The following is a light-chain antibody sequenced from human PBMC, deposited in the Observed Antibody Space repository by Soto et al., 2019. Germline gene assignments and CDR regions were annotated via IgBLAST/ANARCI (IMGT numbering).Light chain of an antibody. J-gene: IGKJ1*01. CDR2: AAS. Sequence: IQMTQSPSSLSASVGDRVTSTCRSSQSIANYLNWYQQKPGKAPKLLIYAASTLESGVPSRFSGSGSGTDFTLTISSLQPEDFATYYCQQSYNNPKTFGQGTKV. CDR3: QQSYNNPKT. CDR1: QSIANY. V-gene: IGKV1-39*01.